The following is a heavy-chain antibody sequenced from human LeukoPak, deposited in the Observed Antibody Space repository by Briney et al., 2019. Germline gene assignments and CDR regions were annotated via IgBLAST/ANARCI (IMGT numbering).Heavy chain of an antibody. J-gene: IGHJ4*02. CDR2: IYSGGTT. CDR3: ARHFHY. V-gene: IGHV3-66*04. CDR1: GFTFSSYS. Sequence: PGGSLRLSCAASGFTFSSYSMNWVRQAPGKGLEWVSLIYSGGTTYYADSVKGRFTISRDSSKNTMYLQMNSLRAEDTAVYYCARHFHYWGQGTLVTVSS.